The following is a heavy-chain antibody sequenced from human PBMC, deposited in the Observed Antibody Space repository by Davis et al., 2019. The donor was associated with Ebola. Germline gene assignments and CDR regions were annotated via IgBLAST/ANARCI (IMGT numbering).Heavy chain of an antibody. V-gene: IGHV3-11*01. CDR3: AKTVGWLQQTGEEYFQN. Sequence: GESLKISCAGSGFTFSDYYMRWIRQAPGKGLEWVSLISRSATTVSYADSVRGRFTISRDNAKNSLYLQMHSLRAEDTAVYYCAKTVGWLQQTGEEYFQNWGQGTLVTVSS. CDR1: GFTFSDYY. D-gene: IGHD5-24*01. CDR2: ISRSATTV. J-gene: IGHJ1*01.